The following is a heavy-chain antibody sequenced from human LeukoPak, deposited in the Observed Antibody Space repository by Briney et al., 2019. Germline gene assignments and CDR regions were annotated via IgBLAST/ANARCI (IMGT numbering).Heavy chain of an antibody. CDR2: INPNSGGT. D-gene: IGHD3-9*01. J-gene: IGHJ4*02. Sequence: ASVKVSCKASGYTLTGYYMHWVRQAPGQGLEWMGWINPNSGGTNYAQKFQGRVTMTRDTSISTAYMELSRLRSDDTAVYYCARVDILTGYVDYWGQGTLVTVSS. CDR1: GYTLTGYY. V-gene: IGHV1-2*02. CDR3: ARVDILTGYVDY.